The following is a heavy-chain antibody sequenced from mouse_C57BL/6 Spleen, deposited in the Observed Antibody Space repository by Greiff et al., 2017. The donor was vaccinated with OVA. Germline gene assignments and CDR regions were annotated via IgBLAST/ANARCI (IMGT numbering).Heavy chain of an antibody. CDR2: IWSGGST. V-gene: IGHV2-2*01. CDR1: GFSLTSYG. D-gene: IGHD1-1*01. J-gene: IGHJ4*01. Sequence: VQRVESGPGLVQPSQSLSITCTVSGFSLTSYGVHWVRQSPGKGLEWLGVIWSGGSTDYNAAFISRLSISKDNSKSQVFFKMNSLQADDTAIYYCARTPYGSSYYYAMDYWGQGTSVTVSS. CDR3: ARTPYGSSYYYAMDY.